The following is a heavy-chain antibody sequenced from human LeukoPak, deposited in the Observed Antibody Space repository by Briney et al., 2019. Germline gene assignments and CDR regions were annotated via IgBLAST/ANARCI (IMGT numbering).Heavy chain of an antibody. D-gene: IGHD4/OR15-4a*01. CDR3: ARDERYSYGDNHYPDLGF. CDR2: INPNSGAT. Sequence: ASVKVSCKASGYTFTGYYLFWVRQAPGQGLEWMGWINPNSGATKYAQNFQGRVTLTSDTSIRTKYMELSSLRSDDTAVYYCARDERYSYGDNHYPDLGFWGQGTPVTVSS. J-gene: IGHJ4*02. V-gene: IGHV1-2*02. CDR1: GYTFTGYY.